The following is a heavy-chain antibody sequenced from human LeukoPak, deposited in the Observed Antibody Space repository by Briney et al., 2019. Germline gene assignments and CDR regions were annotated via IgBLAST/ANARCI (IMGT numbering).Heavy chain of an antibody. D-gene: IGHD1-20*01. CDR1: GFTFSDYY. CDR2: ISSRSTYT. J-gene: IGHJ4*02. Sequence: PGGSLRLSCAASGFTFSDYYMSWIRQAPGKGLERVSYISSRSTYTNYADSVKGRFTISRDNAKNSLYLQMNSLRAEDTAMYYCARRRYNWNDAYYFDYWGQGTLVTVSS. V-gene: IGHV3-11*03. CDR3: ARRRYNWNDAYYFDY.